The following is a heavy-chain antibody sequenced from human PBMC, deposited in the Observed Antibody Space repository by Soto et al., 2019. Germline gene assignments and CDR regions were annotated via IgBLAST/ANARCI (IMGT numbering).Heavy chain of an antibody. J-gene: IGHJ3*02. V-gene: IGHV1-69*13. D-gene: IGHD3-16*01. CDR2: IIPIFGTA. CDR1: GGTFSSYA. Sequence: VASVKVSCKASGGTFSSYAISWVRQAPGQGLEWMGGIIPIFGTANYAQKFQGRVTITADESTSTAYMELSSLRSEDTAVYYCAREVRGAFDIWGQGTMVTVSS. CDR3: AREVRGAFDI.